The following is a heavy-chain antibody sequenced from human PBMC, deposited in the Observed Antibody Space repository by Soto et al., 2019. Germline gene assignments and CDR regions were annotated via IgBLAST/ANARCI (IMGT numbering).Heavy chain of an antibody. CDR1: VFTFSSYD. CDR3: AKDLDGRYGMDV. Sequence: GGSLRLSCAASVFTFSSYDMHWVRQATGKGLEWVSAIGTAGDTYYPGSVKGRFTISRENARNSLYLQMNSLRAEDTAVYYCAKDLDGRYGMDVWGQGTTVTVSS. CDR2: IGTAGDT. V-gene: IGHV3-13*01. J-gene: IGHJ6*02. D-gene: IGHD1-1*01.